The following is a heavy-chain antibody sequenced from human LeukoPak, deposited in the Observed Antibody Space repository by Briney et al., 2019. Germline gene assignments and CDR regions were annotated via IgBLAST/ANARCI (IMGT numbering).Heavy chain of an antibody. CDR3: ARGVDL. CDR1: SGSLSGYY. CDR2: ITHSGSP. Sequence: PSETLSLTCGVSSGSLSGYYWRWIRQPPGGGLEWLGEITHSGSPNYNPSLKSRVTISGDTSKKQFSLNLTSVTAAATGVYYCARGVDLWGRGTPVTVSS. J-gene: IGHJ2*01. V-gene: IGHV4-34*01.